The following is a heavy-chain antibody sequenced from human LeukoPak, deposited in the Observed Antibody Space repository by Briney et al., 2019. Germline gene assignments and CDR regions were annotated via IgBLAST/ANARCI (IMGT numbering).Heavy chain of an antibody. CDR1: GFIFSRYW. V-gene: IGHV3-7*01. CDR3: ASHTGAGVAFRPFHI. CDR2: INQDESER. Sequence: GGSLRLSCATSGFIFSRYWMSWVRQAPGKGLEWVANINQDESERNYVDSVKGRFTISRDNAKNSLDLQMNSLRAEDTALYYCASHTGAGVAFRPFHIWGQGTMVTVSS. D-gene: IGHD2-8*01. J-gene: IGHJ3*02.